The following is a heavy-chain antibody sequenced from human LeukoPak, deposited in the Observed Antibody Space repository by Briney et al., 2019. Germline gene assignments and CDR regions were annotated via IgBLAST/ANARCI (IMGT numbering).Heavy chain of an antibody. CDR2: IIPIFGTA. CDR3: VREWSPYTGVWYDVRGAVTFDL. V-gene: IGHV1-69*13. CDR1: GGTFSSYA. D-gene: IGHD1-1*01. J-gene: IGHJ4*02. Sequence: AASVKVSCKASGGTFSSYAISWVRQAPGQGLEWMGGIIPIFGTANYAQKFQGRVTITADESTSTAYMELSSLRSEDTAVYYCVREWSPYTGVWYDVRGAVTFDLWGQGTLVAVS.